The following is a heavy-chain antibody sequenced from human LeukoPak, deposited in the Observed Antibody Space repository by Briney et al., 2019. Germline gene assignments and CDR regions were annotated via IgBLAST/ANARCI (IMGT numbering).Heavy chain of an antibody. CDR2: ISAYNGNT. Sequence: GASVKVSCKASGYTFTSYGISWVRQAPGQGPEWMGWISAYNGNTNYAQKLQGRVTMTTDTSTSTAYMELRSLRSDDTAVYYCAGVGLVPAAQAPYYFDYWGQGTLVTVSS. CDR1: GYTFTSYG. V-gene: IGHV1-18*01. J-gene: IGHJ4*01. D-gene: IGHD2-2*01. CDR3: AGVGLVPAAQAPYYFDY.